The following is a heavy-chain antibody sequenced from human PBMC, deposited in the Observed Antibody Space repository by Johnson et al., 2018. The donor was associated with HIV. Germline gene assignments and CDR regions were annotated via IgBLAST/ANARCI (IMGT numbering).Heavy chain of an antibody. Sequence: VQLVESGGGLVHPGGSLRLSCAASGFTFSSYGMHWVRQAPGKGLEWVAVIWYDGSNKYYADSVKGRFTISRDNSKNTLYLQMNSLRAEDTAVYYCAKDKEYSSSPGAFDIWGQGTMVTVSS. CDR1: GFTFSSYG. D-gene: IGHD6-6*01. CDR3: AKDKEYSSSPGAFDI. CDR2: IWYDGSNK. J-gene: IGHJ3*02. V-gene: IGHV3-33*06.